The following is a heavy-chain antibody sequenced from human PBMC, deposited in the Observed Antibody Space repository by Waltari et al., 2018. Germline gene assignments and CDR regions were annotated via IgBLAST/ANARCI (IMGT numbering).Heavy chain of an antibody. D-gene: IGHD5-18*01. CDR3: ARDPGYSYGRRFDY. CDR2: ISSSSSTI. J-gene: IGHJ4*02. CDR1: GFTFSSYS. V-gene: IGHV3-48*04. Sequence: EVQLVESGGGLVQPGGSLRLSCAASGFTFSSYSMNWVRPAPGKGLEWVSYISSSSSTIYYSDSVKCRFTISRDNAKNSLYLQMNSLRAEDTAVYYCARDPGYSYGRRFDYWGQGTLVTVSS.